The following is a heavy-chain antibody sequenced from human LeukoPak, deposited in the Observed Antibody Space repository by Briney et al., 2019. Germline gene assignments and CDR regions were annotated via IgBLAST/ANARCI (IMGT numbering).Heavy chain of an antibody. CDR2: VTDSGGSS. V-gene: IGHV3-23*01. CDR3: AKGSRRSYYSAKDY. Sequence: GGSLRLSCAASGFTFSSYAMSWVRQAPGKGLEWVSAVTDSGGSSYHADSVKGRFTISRDNSKNTLNLQMNSLTAEDTAVYYCAKGSRRSYYSAKDYWSQGTLVTVSP. J-gene: IGHJ4*02. D-gene: IGHD1-26*01. CDR1: GFTFSSYA.